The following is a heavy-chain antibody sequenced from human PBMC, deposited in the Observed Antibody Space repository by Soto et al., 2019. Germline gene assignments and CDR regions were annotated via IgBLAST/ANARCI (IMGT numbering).Heavy chain of an antibody. CDR2: IYHAGNT. CDR1: GGSISGSNW. V-gene: IGHV4-4*02. D-gene: IGHD3-10*01. CDR3: ARSYYYGSGSEVDN. Sequence: QVHLQESGPGLVKPSGTLSLTCVVSGGSISGSNWWTWVRQPPGKGLEWIGEIYHAGNTNYSPSLKSRVTISRDKSKKQFSLSLTSLTAADTAVYYCARSYYYGSGSEVDNWGQGTLVTVSS. J-gene: IGHJ4*02.